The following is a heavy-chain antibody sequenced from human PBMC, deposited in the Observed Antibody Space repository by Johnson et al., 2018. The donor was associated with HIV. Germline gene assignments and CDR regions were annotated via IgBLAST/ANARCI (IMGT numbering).Heavy chain of an antibody. CDR1: GFTFSSYA. Sequence: QVQLVESGGGVVQPGRSLRLSCAASGFTFSSYAMNWVRQAPGKGLEWVAVIGYDGSDKYYADSVKGRVTISRDNPKNTVYLHMNNLRAEDTAVYYCARDLAYNSRWTGAFDIWGQGTMVTVSS. V-gene: IGHV3-30*04. CDR3: ARDLAYNSRWTGAFDI. CDR2: IGYDGSDK. D-gene: IGHD6-13*01. J-gene: IGHJ3*02.